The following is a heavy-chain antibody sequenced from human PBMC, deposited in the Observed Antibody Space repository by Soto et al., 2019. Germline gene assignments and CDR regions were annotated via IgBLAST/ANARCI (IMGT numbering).Heavy chain of an antibody. CDR3: ARDYYDFWSGYRPHLYYFDY. CDR2: IYYSGST. V-gene: IGHV4-39*02. J-gene: IGHJ4*02. D-gene: IGHD3-3*01. CDR1: GGSISSSSYY. Sequence: SETLSLTCTVSGGSISSSSYYWGWIRQPPGKGLEWIGSIYYSGSTYYNPSLKSRVTISVDTSKNQFSLKLSSVTAADTAVYYCARDYYDFWSGYRPHLYYFDYWGQGTLVTVS.